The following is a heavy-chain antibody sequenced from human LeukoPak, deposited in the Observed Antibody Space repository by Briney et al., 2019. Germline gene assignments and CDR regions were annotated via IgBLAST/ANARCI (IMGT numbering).Heavy chain of an antibody. J-gene: IGHJ4*02. CDR1: GYSINNYW. V-gene: IGHV5-51*01. CDR3: ARLLGTTVDY. CDR2: IYPADSDI. Sequence: GESLKISCKGSGYSINNYWIGWVRQMPGKGLEWMGIIYPADSDIRYSPFFQGQVTISADKSISTAYLQWSNLKASDTAMYYCARLLGTTVDYWGQGTLVTVSS. D-gene: IGHD4-11*01.